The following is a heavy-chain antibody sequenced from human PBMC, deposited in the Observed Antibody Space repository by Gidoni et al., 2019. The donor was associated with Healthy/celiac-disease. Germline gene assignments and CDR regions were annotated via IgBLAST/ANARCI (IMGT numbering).Heavy chain of an antibody. V-gene: IGHV4-34*01. CDR1: GGSFSGYY. Sequence: QVQLQQWGAGLLKPSETLSLTCAVYGGSFSGYYWRWIRQPPGKGLEWIGEINHSGSTNYNPSLKSRVTISVDTSKNQFSLKLSSVTAADTAVYYCARRISLGAYYYYDYGMDVWGQGTTVTVSS. CDR2: INHSGST. CDR3: ARRISLGAYYYYDYGMDV. J-gene: IGHJ6*02. D-gene: IGHD3-3*01.